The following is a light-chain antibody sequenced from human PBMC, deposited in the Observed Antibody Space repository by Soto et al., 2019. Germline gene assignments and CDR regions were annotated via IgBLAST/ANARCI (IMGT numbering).Light chain of an antibody. CDR3: QQYNSYPWT. J-gene: IGKJ1*01. Sequence: EIVLTQSPGTLSLSPGERATLSCRASQSVSSNLAWYQQNPGQAPRLLIYDVSNRATDIPARFSGSGSGTEFTLTISSLQPDDFATYYCQQYNSYPWTFGQGTKVDI. V-gene: IGKV3D-15*01. CDR1: QSVSSN. CDR2: DVS.